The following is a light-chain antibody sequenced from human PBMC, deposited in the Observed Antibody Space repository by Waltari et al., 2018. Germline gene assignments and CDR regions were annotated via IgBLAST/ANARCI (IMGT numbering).Light chain of an antibody. CDR1: QGIRSW. J-gene: IGKJ1*01. CDR3: QQLNGYPRT. CDR2: DAS. Sequence: DIHLTQSPSFLSASVGDRVTITCRASQGIRSWLAWYQQKPGEAPKLLIYDASTLQTGVPSRFRGSGSGAEFTLTISSLQPEDFATYYCQQLNGYPRTFDLGTKVQIK. V-gene: IGKV1-9*01.